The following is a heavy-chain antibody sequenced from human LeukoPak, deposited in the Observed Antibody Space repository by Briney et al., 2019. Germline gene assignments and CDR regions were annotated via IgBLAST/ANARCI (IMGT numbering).Heavy chain of an antibody. V-gene: IGHV3-48*03. CDR3: AKLSLGDFEYFDY. CDR1: GFTFSSYE. CDR2: ISSSGSTI. J-gene: IGHJ4*02. Sequence: PGGSLRLSCAASGFTFSSYEMNWVRQAPGKGLEWVSYISSSGSTIYYADSVKGRFTISRDNAKNSLYLQMNGLRVEDTALYYCAKLSLGDFEYFDYWGQGTLVTVSS. D-gene: IGHD2-21*02.